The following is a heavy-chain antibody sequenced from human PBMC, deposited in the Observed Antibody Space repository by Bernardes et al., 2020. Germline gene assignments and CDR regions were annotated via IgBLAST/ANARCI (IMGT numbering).Heavy chain of an antibody. Sequence: GGSLRLSCVASKFVFSDYDMAWVRQTPGKGLEWLAGIRRYGDEAWYTDSLQGRFTISRDNSKNSLYLEMTGLTVDDTAVYFCARRDNVVAVTALDYWGQGTLVTVSS. J-gene: IGHJ4*02. CDR2: IRRYGDEA. CDR3: ARRDNVVAVTALDY. V-gene: IGHV3-23*01. D-gene: IGHD2-15*01. CDR1: KFVFSDYD.